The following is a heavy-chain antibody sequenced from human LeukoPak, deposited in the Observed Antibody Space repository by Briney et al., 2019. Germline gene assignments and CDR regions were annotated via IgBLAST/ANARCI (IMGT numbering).Heavy chain of an antibody. CDR2: VKSKAVGETT. CDR1: GFTFSNAW. J-gene: IGHJ4*02. Sequence: GGSLRLSCAASGFTFSNAWMNWVRQAPGKGLEWVARVKSKAVGETTSYAAPVKGRFSISRDDSRDMVYLQMNSLETEDTAVYYCATCNGDCYFNFWGQGTLVTVSS. CDR3: ATCNGDCYFNF. V-gene: IGHV3-15*01. D-gene: IGHD2-21*02.